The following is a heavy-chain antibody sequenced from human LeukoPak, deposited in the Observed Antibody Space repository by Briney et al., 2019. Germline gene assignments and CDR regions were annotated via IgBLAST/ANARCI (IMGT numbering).Heavy chain of an antibody. D-gene: IGHD6-6*01. J-gene: IGHJ4*02. CDR1: GYTFTSYY. V-gene: IGHV1-46*01. CDR2: INPSGGST. CDR3: ARVKPRIGGGSIAAYDY. Sequence: VASAKVSCKASGYTFTSYYMHWVRQAPGQGLEWMGIINPSGGSTSYAQKFQGRVTMTRDTSTSTVYMELSSLRSEDTAVYYCARVKPRIGGGSIAAYDYWGQGTLVTVSS.